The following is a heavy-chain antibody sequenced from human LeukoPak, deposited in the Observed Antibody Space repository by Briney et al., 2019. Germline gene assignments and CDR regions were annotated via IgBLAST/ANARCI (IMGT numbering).Heavy chain of an antibody. D-gene: IGHD1-26*01. CDR1: GGTFSSYA. Sequence: SVKVSCKASGGTFSSYAISWVRQAPGQGLEWMGGIIPIFGTANYAQKFQGRVTITTDESTSTAYMELSSLRSEDTAVYYCARGASGSYSLDYWGQGTLVTVSS. J-gene: IGHJ4*02. CDR2: IIPIFGTA. CDR3: ARGASGSYSLDY. V-gene: IGHV1-69*05.